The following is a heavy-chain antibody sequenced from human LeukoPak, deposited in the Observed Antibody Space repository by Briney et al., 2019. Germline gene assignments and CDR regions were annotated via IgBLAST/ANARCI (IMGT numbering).Heavy chain of an antibody. D-gene: IGHD6-13*01. CDR2: INHSGSS. CDR3: ARGPRVSTQIAATGILDY. V-gene: IGHV4-34*01. Sequence: SETLSLTCAVYGGSFSAYYWTWIRQPPGKGLEWIGEINHSGSSNYNPSLKSRVTMSVDTSKNQFSLKLSSVTAADTAVYYCARGPRVSTQIAATGILDYWGQGTLVTVSS. CDR1: GGSFSAYY. J-gene: IGHJ4*02.